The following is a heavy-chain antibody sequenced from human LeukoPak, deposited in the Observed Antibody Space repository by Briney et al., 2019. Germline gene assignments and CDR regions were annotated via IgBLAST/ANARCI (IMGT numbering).Heavy chain of an antibody. D-gene: IGHD3-22*01. CDR2: ISAYNGNT. V-gene: IGHV1-18*01. Sequence: GASVKVSCKASGYTFTSYGISWVRQAPGQGLEWMGWISAYNGNTNYAQKLQGRVTMTTDTSTSTAYMELRSLRSDDTAVYYCAGGDWPPYDSSGYYPLLGYYGMDVWGQGTTVTVSS. CDR1: GYTFTSYG. CDR3: AGGDWPPYDSSGYYPLLGYYGMDV. J-gene: IGHJ6*02.